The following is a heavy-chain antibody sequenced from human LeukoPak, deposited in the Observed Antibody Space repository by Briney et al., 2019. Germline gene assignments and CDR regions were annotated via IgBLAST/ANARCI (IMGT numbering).Heavy chain of an antibody. Sequence: GGSLRLSCAASGFTFSSYSMNWVRQAPGKGLEWVSYISSSSSTIYYADSVKGRFTISRDNAKNSLYLQMNSLRAEDTAVYYCARDGLGGTIYYYYYMDVWGKGTTVTVSS. CDR2: ISSSSSTI. J-gene: IGHJ6*03. V-gene: IGHV3-48*04. CDR3: ARDGLGGTIYYYYYMDV. CDR1: GFTFSSYS. D-gene: IGHD1/OR15-1a*01.